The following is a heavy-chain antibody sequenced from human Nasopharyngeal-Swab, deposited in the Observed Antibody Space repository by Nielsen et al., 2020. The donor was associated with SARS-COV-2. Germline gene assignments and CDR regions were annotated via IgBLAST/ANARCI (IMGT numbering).Heavy chain of an antibody. J-gene: IGHJ4*02. CDR3: AREGLITMIVVEPFDY. Sequence: SESLSLTCAVYGGSFSSYYWNWIRQPPGKGLEWIGSIYHNGSTYYNPSLKSRVTISVDTSKNQFSLKLSSVTAADTAVYYCAREGLITMIVVEPFDYWGQGTLVTVSS. CDR1: GGSFSSYY. CDR2: IYHNGST. V-gene: IGHV4-34*01. D-gene: IGHD3-22*01.